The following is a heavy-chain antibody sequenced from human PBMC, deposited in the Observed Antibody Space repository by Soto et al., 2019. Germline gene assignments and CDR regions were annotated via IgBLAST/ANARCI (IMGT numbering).Heavy chain of an antibody. CDR2: IYPGDSDT. CDR1: GYSFTSYW. V-gene: IGHV5-51*01. CDR3: ARREDYDFWSGYYFDY. J-gene: IGHJ4*02. D-gene: IGHD3-3*01. Sequence: GESLKISCKGSGYSFTSYWIGWVRQMPGKGLEWMGIIYPGDSDTRYSPSFQGQVTISADKSISTAYLQWSSLKASDTAMYYCARREDYDFWSGYYFDYWGQGTLVTVSS.